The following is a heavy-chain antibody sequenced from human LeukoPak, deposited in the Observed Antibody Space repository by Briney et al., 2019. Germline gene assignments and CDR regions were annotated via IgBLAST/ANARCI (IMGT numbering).Heavy chain of an antibody. D-gene: IGHD6-13*01. CDR1: GFTFSSYS. CDR3: AREDEGIAAAGSFDY. Sequence: GGSLRLSCAASGFTFSSYSMNWVRQAPGKGLEWVSAISGSGGSTYYADSVKGRFTISRDNAKNSLYLQTNSLRAEDTAVYYCAREDEGIAAAGSFDYWGQGTLVTVSS. CDR2: ISGSGGST. J-gene: IGHJ4*02. V-gene: IGHV3-21*01.